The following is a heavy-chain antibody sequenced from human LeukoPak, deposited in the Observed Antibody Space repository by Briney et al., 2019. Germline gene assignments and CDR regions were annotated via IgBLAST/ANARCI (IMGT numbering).Heavy chain of an antibody. CDR1: GGSISSGGYY. J-gene: IGHJ6*03. D-gene: IGHD4-23*01. V-gene: IGHV4-31*03. Sequence: PSETLSLTCTVSGGSISSGGYYWSWIRQHPGKGLEWIGYIYYSGSTYYNPSLKSRVTISVDTSKNQFSLKLSSVTAADTAVYYCARVGRGHGGNAWVPGNYYYYYMDVWGKGTTVTVSS. CDR3: ARVGRGHGGNAWVPGNYYYYYMDV. CDR2: IYYSGST.